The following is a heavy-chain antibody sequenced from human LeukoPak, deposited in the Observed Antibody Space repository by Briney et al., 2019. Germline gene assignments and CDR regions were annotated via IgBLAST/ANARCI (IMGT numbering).Heavy chain of an antibody. J-gene: IGHJ6*03. CDR3: ARDEGYYNYMDV. CDR2: INVDSGGT. Sequence: ASVKVSCKASRYSFTGYYMHWVRLAPGQGLEWMGWINVDSGGTKYAEKFQGRVTMTRDTSISTAYMELSRLRSDDTAVYYCARDEGYYNYMDVWGKGTTISVSS. CDR1: RYSFTGYY. V-gene: IGHV1-2*02.